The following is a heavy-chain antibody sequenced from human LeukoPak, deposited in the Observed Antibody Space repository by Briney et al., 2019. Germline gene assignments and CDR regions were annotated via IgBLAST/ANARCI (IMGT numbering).Heavy chain of an antibody. CDR2: IYSGGST. Sequence: GGSLRLSCAAPGFTVSSNYMSWVRQAPGKGLQWVSVIYSGGSTYYADSVKGRFTISRDNSKNTLYLQMNILRAEDTAVYYCARALAELRAAPGPYYFDYWGQGTLVTVSS. J-gene: IGHJ4*02. V-gene: IGHV3-66*01. CDR1: GFTVSSNY. D-gene: IGHD6-13*01. CDR3: ARALAELRAAPGPYYFDY.